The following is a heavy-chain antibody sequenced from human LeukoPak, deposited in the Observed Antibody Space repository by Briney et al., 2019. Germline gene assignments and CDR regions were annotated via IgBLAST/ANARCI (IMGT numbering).Heavy chain of an antibody. CDR3: AGGPRESYYNWFDP. CDR2: INHRGSA. Sequence: PSETLSLTCGVYSGSFSGYLWNWIRQPPGKGLEWLGEINHRGSANYHPSLKSRVNISVETSKNQVSLSLSPVTAADTAVYYCAGGPRESYYNWFDPWGEGTLVTVSS. J-gene: IGHJ5*02. D-gene: IGHD3-10*01. V-gene: IGHV4-34*01. CDR1: SGSFSGYL.